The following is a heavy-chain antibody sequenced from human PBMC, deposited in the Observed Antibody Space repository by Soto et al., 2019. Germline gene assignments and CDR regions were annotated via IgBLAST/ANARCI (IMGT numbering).Heavy chain of an antibody. CDR2: ISWNSGSI. Sequence: EVQLVESGGGLVQPGRSLRLSCAASGFTFDDYAMHWVRQAPGKGLEGVSGISWNSGSIGYADSVKGRFTISRDNAKNSLYLQMNSLRAEDTALYYCAKDGMVRGVIISNWFDPWGQGTLVTVSS. J-gene: IGHJ5*02. D-gene: IGHD3-10*01. V-gene: IGHV3-9*01. CDR3: AKDGMVRGVIISNWFDP. CDR1: GFTFDDYA.